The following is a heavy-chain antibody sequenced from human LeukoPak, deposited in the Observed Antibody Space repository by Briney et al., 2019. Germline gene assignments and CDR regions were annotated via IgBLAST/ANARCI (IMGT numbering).Heavy chain of an antibody. D-gene: IGHD5-18*01. Sequence: ASVKVSCKASGYTFTSYGISWVRQAPGQGLEWMGIIYPGDSDTRYSPSFQGQVTISADKSISTAYLQWSSLKASDTAMYYCARLGYSYDYWGQGTLVTVSS. CDR1: GYTFTSYG. CDR2: IYPGDSDT. CDR3: ARLGYSYDY. V-gene: IGHV5-51*01. J-gene: IGHJ4*02.